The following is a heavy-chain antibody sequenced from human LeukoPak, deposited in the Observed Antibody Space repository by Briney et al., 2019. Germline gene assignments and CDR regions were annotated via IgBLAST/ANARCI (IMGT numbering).Heavy chain of an antibody. CDR1: GGSLSGYY. CDR2: VYYSGTT. CDR3: ARGGWAALDY. J-gene: IGHJ4*02. D-gene: IGHD2-15*01. V-gene: IGHV4-59*01. Sequence: SETLSLTCAVYGGSLSGYYWSWIRQPPGMGLEWIGFVYYSGTTNYSPSLKSRVTMSVDTSNNRFSLKLSSVTAADTALYYCARGGWAALDYWGQGTLVTVSS.